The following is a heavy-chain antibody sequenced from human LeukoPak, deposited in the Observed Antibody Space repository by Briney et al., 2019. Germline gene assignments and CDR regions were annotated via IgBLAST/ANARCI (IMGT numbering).Heavy chain of an antibody. J-gene: IGHJ6*03. Sequence: GGSLRLSCAASGFTFSSYAMGWVRQAPGKGLEWVSAISGSGGSTYYADSVKGRFTISRDNSKNTLYLQMNSLRAEDTAVYYCAKGARGSYPLGSYMDVWGKGTTVTVSS. CDR1: GFTFSSYA. V-gene: IGHV3-23*01. CDR3: AKGARGSYPLGSYMDV. CDR2: ISGSGGST. D-gene: IGHD1-26*01.